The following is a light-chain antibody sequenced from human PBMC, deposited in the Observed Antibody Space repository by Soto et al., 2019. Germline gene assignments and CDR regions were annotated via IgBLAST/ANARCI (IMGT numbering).Light chain of an antibody. J-gene: IGLJ1*01. CDR2: SNN. CDR1: SSNIGGNT. V-gene: IGLV1-44*01. Sequence: QSVLTQPPSASGTPGQRVTISCSGSSSNIGGNTVNWYQQLPGTAPKLLIYSNNQRPSGVPDRFSGSKSGTSASLAISGLQSEDEADYYCAAWDDSLNVYVFGTGTQLTVL. CDR3: AAWDDSLNVYV.